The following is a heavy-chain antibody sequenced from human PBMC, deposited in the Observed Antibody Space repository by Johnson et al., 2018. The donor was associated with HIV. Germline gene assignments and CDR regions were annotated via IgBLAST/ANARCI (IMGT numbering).Heavy chain of an antibody. CDR2: LLYARSNY. J-gene: IGHJ3*02. CDR3: ARDSTAGPDKGLDYVGAFDI. V-gene: IGHV3-30*02. CDR1: GFTFSNYG. Sequence: QVQLVESGGGVVQPGGSLRLSSAASGFTFSNYGMPWVRQAPGQGLAWVAFLLYARSNYYYADSVKGRFHIPRYNSKNTLFLQMHSLRAEDTAVYYCARDSTAGPDKGLDYVGAFDIWGQGTMVTVSS. D-gene: IGHD4-17*01.